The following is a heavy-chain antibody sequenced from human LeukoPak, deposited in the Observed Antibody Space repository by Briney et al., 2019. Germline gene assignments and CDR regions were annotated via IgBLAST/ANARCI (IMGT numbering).Heavy chain of an antibody. J-gene: IGHJ4*02. Sequence: GGSLTLSCAASGFTFSSYGMHWVRQAPGKGLEWVAVIWYDGSNKYYADSVKGRFTISTDNSKNTLYLQMNSLRGDDTAVYYCARDRRAPYGDYGLDYWGQGTLVTVSS. CDR3: ARDRRAPYGDYGLDY. V-gene: IGHV3-33*01. CDR2: IWYDGSNK. D-gene: IGHD4-17*01. CDR1: GFTFSSYG.